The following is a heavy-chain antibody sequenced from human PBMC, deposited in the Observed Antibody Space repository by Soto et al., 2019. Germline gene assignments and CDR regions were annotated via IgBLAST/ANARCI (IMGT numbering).Heavy chain of an antibody. V-gene: IGHV3-64*02. J-gene: IGHJ4*02. D-gene: IGHD6-19*01. Sequence: EVQLVESGEGLVQPGGSLRLSCAAFGFTFSSYSMHWVRQAPGKGLEYVSAISIDGRSTYYADSVKGRFTIPRDNSKSTLYLQMGSLRAEDTAVYYCVKPQWLDDYWGQGTLVTVSS. CDR3: VKPQWLDDY. CDR1: GFTFSSYS. CDR2: ISIDGRST.